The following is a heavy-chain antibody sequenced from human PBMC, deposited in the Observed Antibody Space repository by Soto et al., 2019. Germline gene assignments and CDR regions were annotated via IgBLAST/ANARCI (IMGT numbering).Heavy chain of an antibody. V-gene: IGHV1-69*19. Sequence: QVQLVQSGAEMKKPGSSVKVSCQSSGGTFNTYAMNWVRQAPGQGPEWMGDISPMFGAANYAPKFQGRVTITADESTGTSYMQLSRVPSEDTALYFCPREVPVHPPEFVYWGQGTLVTVSS. CDR2: ISPMFGAA. J-gene: IGHJ4*02. CDR1: GGTFNTYA. CDR3: PREVPVHPPEFVY. D-gene: IGHD3-10*01.